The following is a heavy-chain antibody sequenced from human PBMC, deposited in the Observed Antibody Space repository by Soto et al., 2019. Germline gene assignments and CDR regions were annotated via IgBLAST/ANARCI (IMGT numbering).Heavy chain of an antibody. CDR3: ARAITGATVFHY. CDR2: INGDGSIT. V-gene: IGHV3-74*01. Sequence: EVHLVESGGGLVQPGGSLRLSCAASGFTFSGSWMHWVRQAPGKGLVWVSRINGDGSITSYGDSVKGRFTISRDNAKNTVYLQMNSLRSDDTAMYYCARAITGATVFHYWGQGSLVTVSS. J-gene: IGHJ4*02. D-gene: IGHD1-20*01. CDR1: GFTFSGSW.